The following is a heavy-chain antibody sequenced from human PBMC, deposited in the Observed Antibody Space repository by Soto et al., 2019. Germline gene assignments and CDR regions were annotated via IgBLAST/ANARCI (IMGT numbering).Heavy chain of an antibody. V-gene: IGHV1-69*08. CDR2: IIPILGIA. CDR3: ARDDCSGGSCYYYYGMDV. D-gene: IGHD2-15*01. J-gene: IGHJ6*02. Sequence: QVQLVQSGAEVKKPGSSVKVSCKASGGTFSSYTISWVRQAPGQGLEWMGRIIPILGIANYAQKFQGRVTITADKSTGTAYMELSSLRSEDTAVYYCARDDCSGGSCYYYYGMDVWGQGTTVTVSS. CDR1: GGTFSSYT.